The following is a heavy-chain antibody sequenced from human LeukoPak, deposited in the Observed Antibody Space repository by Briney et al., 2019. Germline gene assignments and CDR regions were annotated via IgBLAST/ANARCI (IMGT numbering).Heavy chain of an antibody. V-gene: IGHV3-30*02. D-gene: IGHD6-13*01. CDR2: IRYDGSNK. CDR1: GFTFDDYG. CDR3: ARVSYSSSWYYFAY. Sequence: GGSLRLSCAACGFTFDDYGMSWVRQAPGKGLEWVAFIRYDGSNKYYADSVKGRFTISRDNSKNTLYLQMNSLRAEDTAVYYCARVSYSSSWYYFAYWGQGTLVTVSS. J-gene: IGHJ4*02.